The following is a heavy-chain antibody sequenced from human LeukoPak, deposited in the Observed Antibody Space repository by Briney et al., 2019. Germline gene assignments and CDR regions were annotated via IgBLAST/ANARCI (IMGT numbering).Heavy chain of an antibody. V-gene: IGHV3-21*01. CDR1: GFTFSRYS. J-gene: IGHJ1*01. D-gene: IGHD4-17*01. CDR3: ARSEVTTEAEYFQH. CDR2: ISSSSSSYI. Sequence: RAGGSLRLSCAASGFTFSRYSMNWVRQAPGKGLEWVSSISSSSSSYIYYADSVKGRFTISRDNAKNSLYLQMNSLRAEDTAVYYCARSEVTTEAEYFQHWGQGTLVTVSS.